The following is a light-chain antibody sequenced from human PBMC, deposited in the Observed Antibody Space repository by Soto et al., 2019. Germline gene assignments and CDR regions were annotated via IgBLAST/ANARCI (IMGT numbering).Light chain of an antibody. CDR1: SSDIGYYDY. Sequence: QSVLTQPASVSGSPGQSITISCTGTSSDIGYYDYVSWYQHHSGKSPKLIIYEVNNRPSGVSNRFSGSKSVNTASLTISGLQAEDDADYSCSSHSSSSAYYVFGTGTKVTVL. V-gene: IGLV2-14*01. CDR2: EVN. J-gene: IGLJ1*01. CDR3: SSHSSSSAYYV.